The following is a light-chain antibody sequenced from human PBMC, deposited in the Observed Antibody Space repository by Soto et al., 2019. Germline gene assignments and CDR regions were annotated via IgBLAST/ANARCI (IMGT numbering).Light chain of an antibody. CDR1: TGAVTSGHY. V-gene: IGLV7-46*01. CDR3: LLCYSDTRV. Sequence: QAVVTQEPSLTVSPGGTVTLTCGSSTGAVTSGHYPYWFQQKPGQAPRTLIYDTSNKHSWTPARFSGSLLGGKAALTLSGAQPEDEADYYCLLCYSDTRVFGSGTQLTVL. CDR2: DTS. J-gene: IGLJ6*01.